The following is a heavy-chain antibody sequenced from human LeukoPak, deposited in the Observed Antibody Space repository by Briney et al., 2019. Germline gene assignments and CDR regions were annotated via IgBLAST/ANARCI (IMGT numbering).Heavy chain of an antibody. CDR3: ARDKGLPQAFDI. V-gene: IGHV4-59*01. CDR2: ISYSGTT. CDR1: GGSISSFY. J-gene: IGHJ3*02. Sequence: PSETLSLTCTVSGGSISSFYWSWIRQPPGKRLEYIGYISYSGTTSYNPSLKSRVTISLDTSKNQFSLKLTSVTAADTAVYYCARDKGLPQAFDIWGQGTMVTASS. D-gene: IGHD5/OR15-5a*01.